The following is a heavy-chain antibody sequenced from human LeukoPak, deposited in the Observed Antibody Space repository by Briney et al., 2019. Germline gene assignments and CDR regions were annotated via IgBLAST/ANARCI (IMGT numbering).Heavy chain of an antibody. D-gene: IGHD3-22*01. J-gene: IGHJ3*02. Sequence: PGRSESLSCVVSGFIFTNYVMRWVRHPSRKGLEWVSAIRDSGGSTYYADSVGDRFTISRDNSKNTLYLQMNSLSAEDTAVYYCAKDPRVIVVGDAFDIWGQGTMVIVSS. CDR3: AKDPRVIVVGDAFDI. CDR1: GFIFTNYV. CDR2: IRDSGGST. V-gene: IGHV3-23*01.